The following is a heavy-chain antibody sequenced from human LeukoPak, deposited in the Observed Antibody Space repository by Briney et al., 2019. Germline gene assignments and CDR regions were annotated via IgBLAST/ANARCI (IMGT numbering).Heavy chain of an antibody. D-gene: IGHD6-13*01. J-gene: IGHJ6*02. CDR3: ARQLISSSPAPGYYYYGMDV. Sequence: GGSLRLSCAASGFTFSSYWMNWVRQAPGKGLEWVSYISRSGSTIYYADSVKGRFTISRDNAKNSLYLQMNSLRAEDTAVYYCARQLISSSPAPGYYYYGMDVWGQGTTVTVS. V-gene: IGHV3-48*04. CDR1: GFTFSSYW. CDR2: ISRSGSTI.